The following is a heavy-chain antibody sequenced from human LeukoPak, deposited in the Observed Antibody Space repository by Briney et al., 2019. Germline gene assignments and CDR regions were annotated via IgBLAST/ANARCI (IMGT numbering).Heavy chain of an antibody. J-gene: IGHJ6*03. CDR3: AKDPGSGSFHYYYYMDV. V-gene: IGHV3-9*01. Sequence: GGSLRLSCAASGFTFDDYAMHWVRQAPGKGLEWVSGISWNSGSIGYADSVKGRFTISRDNAKNSLYLQMNSLRAEDTALYYCAKDPGSGSFHYYYYMDVWGKGTTVTVSS. CDR2: ISWNSGSI. CDR1: GFTFDDYA. D-gene: IGHD3-10*01.